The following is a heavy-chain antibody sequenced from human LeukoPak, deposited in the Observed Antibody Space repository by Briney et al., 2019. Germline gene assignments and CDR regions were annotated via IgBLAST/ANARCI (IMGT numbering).Heavy chain of an antibody. J-gene: IGHJ5*02. CDR2: ISGSGDST. CDR3: ARGLSWFDP. V-gene: IGHV3-23*01. Sequence: GGSLRLSCAAPGLIFKNYAMTWVRQAPGMGLEWVSAISGSGDSTCYADSVKGRFTISRDNSKNTLYLQMNSLRAEDTAVYYCARGLSWFDPWGQGTLVTVSS. CDR1: GLIFKNYA.